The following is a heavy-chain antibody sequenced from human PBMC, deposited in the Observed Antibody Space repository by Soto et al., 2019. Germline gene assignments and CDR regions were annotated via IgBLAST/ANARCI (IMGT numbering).Heavy chain of an antibody. D-gene: IGHD1-26*01. Sequence: ASVKVSCKASGYTFTSYYMHWVRQAPGQGLEWMGIINPSGGSTSYAQKFQGRVTMTRDTSTSTVYMELSSLRSEDTAVYHCASSATTADYYYGMDVWGQGTTVTVSS. V-gene: IGHV1-46*01. CDR3: ASSATTADYYYGMDV. CDR2: INPSGGST. CDR1: GYTFTSYY. J-gene: IGHJ6*02.